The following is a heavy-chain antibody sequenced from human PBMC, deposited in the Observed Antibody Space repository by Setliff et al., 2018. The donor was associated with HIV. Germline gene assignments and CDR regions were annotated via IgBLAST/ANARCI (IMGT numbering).Heavy chain of an antibody. D-gene: IGHD6-13*01. CDR3: ARIGSGWSVGWFDP. J-gene: IGHJ5*02. CDR1: GLTFSSYA. V-gene: IGHV3-23*01. CDR2: ISGSGGSP. Sequence: RLSCAASGLTFSSYAMSWVRQAPGKGLEWVSSISGSGGSPYYADSVKGRFTISRDNSKNQLSLKLRSVTAADTAVYYCARIGSGWSVGWFDPWGQGTLVTVSS.